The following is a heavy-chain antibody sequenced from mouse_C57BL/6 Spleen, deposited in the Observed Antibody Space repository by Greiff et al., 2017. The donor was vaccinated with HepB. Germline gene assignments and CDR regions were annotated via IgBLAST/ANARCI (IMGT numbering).Heavy chain of an antibody. J-gene: IGHJ4*01. CDR1: GFTFSSYA. Sequence: VQLKESGEGLVKPGGSLKLSCAASGFTFSSYAMSWVRQTPEKRLEWVAYISSGGDYIYYADTVKGRFTISRDNARNTLYLQMSSLKSEDTAMYYCTRDCYYGSSLYYAMDYWGQGTSVTVSS. V-gene: IGHV5-9-1*02. CDR2: ISSGGDYI. D-gene: IGHD1-1*01. CDR3: TRDCYYGSSLYYAMDY.